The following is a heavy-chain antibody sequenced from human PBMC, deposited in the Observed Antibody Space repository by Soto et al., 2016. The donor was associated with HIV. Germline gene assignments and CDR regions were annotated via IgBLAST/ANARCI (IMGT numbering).Heavy chain of an antibody. J-gene: IGHJ6*03. Sequence: QVQLVQSGAEVKKPGASVKVSCKASAYTFTGYYMHWVRQAPGQGLEWMGWINPNSGVTNYAQNFQGRITMTRDTSISTAYMELSRLRSDDTAMYYCARGGYASYYYMDVWGKGTTVTVSS. CDR1: AYTFTGYY. V-gene: IGHV1-2*02. CDR3: ARGGYASYYYMDV. CDR2: INPNSGVT. D-gene: IGHD1-1*01.